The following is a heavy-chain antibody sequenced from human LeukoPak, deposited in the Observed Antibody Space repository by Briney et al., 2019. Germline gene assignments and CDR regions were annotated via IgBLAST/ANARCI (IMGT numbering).Heavy chain of an antibody. J-gene: IGHJ5*02. Sequence: GESLKISCRTSGYIFTNYWLAWVRQMPGKGLEWVGIFNPRDSSTRYSPSIQGQVTFSADNSISTAHLQWSSLRASDTAIYYCARHYGSAWFAHWGQGTQVTVSS. D-gene: IGHD6-25*01. CDR1: GYIFTNYW. CDR3: ARHYGSAWFAH. V-gene: IGHV5-51*01. CDR2: FNPRDSST.